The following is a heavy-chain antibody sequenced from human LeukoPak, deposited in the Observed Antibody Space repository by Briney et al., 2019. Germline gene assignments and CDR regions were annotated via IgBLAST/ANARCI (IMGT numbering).Heavy chain of an antibody. V-gene: IGHV4-34*01. CDR3: ARGAHSERLQLWLSRRGAFDI. CDR2: INHSGST. D-gene: IGHD5-18*01. J-gene: IGHJ3*02. CDR1: GGSFSGYY. Sequence: SETLSLTCAVYGGSFSGYYWSWIRKPPGKGLEWIGEINHSGSTNYNPSLKSRVTISVDTSKNQFSLKLSSVTAADTAVYYCARGAHSERLQLWLSRRGAFDIWGQGTMVTVSS.